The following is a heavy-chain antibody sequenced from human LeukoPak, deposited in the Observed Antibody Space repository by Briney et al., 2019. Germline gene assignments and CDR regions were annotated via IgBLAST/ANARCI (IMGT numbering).Heavy chain of an antibody. CDR3: ARGYGVLDY. V-gene: IGHV3-7*04. J-gene: IGHJ4*02. CDR2: IKQDGSEK. D-gene: IGHD4-17*01. CDR1: GFTFSGAW. Sequence: PGGSLRLSCTASGFTFSGAWMTWVRQAPGKGLEWVANIKQDGSEKYYVDSVKGRFIISRDNAKNSLYLQMNSLRAEDTAVYYCARGYGVLDYWGQGTLVTVSS.